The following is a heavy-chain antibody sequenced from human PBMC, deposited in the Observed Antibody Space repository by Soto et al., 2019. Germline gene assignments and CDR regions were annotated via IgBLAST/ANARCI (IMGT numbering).Heavy chain of an antibody. Sequence: ASVKVSCKASGYTFTSYYMHWVRQAPGQGLEWMGIINPSGGSTSYAQKFQGRVTMTRDTSTSTVYMELSSLRSEDTAVYYCARPRIAARTPAHYYYYGMDVWGQGNTVTVSS. J-gene: IGHJ6*02. CDR1: GYTFTSYY. CDR3: ARPRIAARTPAHYYYYGMDV. D-gene: IGHD6-6*01. V-gene: IGHV1-46*01. CDR2: INPSGGST.